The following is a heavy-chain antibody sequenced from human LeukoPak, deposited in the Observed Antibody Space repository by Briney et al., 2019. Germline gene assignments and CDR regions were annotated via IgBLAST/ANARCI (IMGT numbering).Heavy chain of an antibody. J-gene: IGHJ4*02. V-gene: IGHV2-5*02. Sequence: SGPTLVKPTQTLTLTCTFSGFSLNTRGMGVAWIRQPPGKALEWLALIYWDDDKRYNPSLRTRLTITKGTSQNQVVLTLTNMDPVDIATYFCAHRGPDYGDYAFDSWGQGSLVTVSS. CDR1: GFSLNTRGMG. CDR2: IYWDDDK. CDR3: AHRGPDYGDYAFDS. D-gene: IGHD4-17*01.